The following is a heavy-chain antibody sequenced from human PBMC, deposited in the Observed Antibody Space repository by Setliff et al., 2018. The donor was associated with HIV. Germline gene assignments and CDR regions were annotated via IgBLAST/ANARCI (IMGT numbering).Heavy chain of an antibody. V-gene: IGHV5-51*01. CDR1: GYTFTNYW. CDR3: ARPRRPYSGSYYDGFDI. D-gene: IGHD1-26*01. CDR2: IYPGDSDT. J-gene: IGHJ3*02. Sequence: PGASLKISCKGSGYTFTNYWIGWVRQMPGKGLECMGIIYPGDSDTRYSPSFQGQVTISADKSISTAYLQWSSLKASDTAMFYCARPRRPYSGSYYDGFDIWGQGTMVTVSS.